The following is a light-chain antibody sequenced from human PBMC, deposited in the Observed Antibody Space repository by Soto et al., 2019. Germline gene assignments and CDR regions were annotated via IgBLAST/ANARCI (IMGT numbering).Light chain of an antibody. CDR2: GAS. CDR3: QQYNTWHPKMA. V-gene: IGKV3-15*01. CDR1: RSVSSD. J-gene: IGKJ1*01. Sequence: EVVVTPSPATLSVFPGETATLSCRASRSVSSDLAWYQQRPGQAPRLLIYGASTRATGIPARFRGSGSGTEFRLTISSLQSEDFATYYCQQYNTWHPKMAFGRGTKVDIK.